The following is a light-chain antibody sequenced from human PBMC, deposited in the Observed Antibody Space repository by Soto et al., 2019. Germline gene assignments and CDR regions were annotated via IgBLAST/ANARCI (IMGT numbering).Light chain of an antibody. J-gene: IGLJ1*01. CDR2: EDT. Sequence: QSALTQPASVSGSPGQSITISGTGTSSDVGSYDLVSWYQPPPGKAPKLMIYEDTKRPSGISTRFSGSQSGNAASLTISGLPAADEADSYCCSYAGSGTFVFGTGTKLTVL. V-gene: IGLV2-23*01. CDR3: CSYAGSGTFV. CDR1: SSDVGSYDL.